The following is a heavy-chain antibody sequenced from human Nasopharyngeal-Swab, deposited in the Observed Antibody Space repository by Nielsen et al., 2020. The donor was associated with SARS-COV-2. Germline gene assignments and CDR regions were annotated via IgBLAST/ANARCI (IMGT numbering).Heavy chain of an antibody. Sequence: GGSLRLSCAPSGFTSSNYWMSWVRQAPGQGLEWVANIKQDGSEKYYLDSVRGRFTISRDNAKNALFLQMNSLRAEDTAVYYCASHLSYYDRSGYFSEGFDYWGQGTLVTVSS. V-gene: IGHV3-7*01. J-gene: IGHJ4*02. CDR3: ASHLSYYDRSGYFSEGFDY. D-gene: IGHD3-22*01. CDR2: IKQDGSEK. CDR1: GFTSSNYW.